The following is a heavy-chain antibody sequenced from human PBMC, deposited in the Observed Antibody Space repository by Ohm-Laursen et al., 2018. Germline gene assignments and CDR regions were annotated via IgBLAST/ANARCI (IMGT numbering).Heavy chain of an antibody. CDR3: ARVTYYYDSSGYWAFDY. J-gene: IGHJ4*02. CDR1: GFTFSDYY. CDR2: ISSSGSTI. D-gene: IGHD3-22*01. V-gene: IGHV3-11*04. Sequence: SRRLSCTASGFTFSDYYMSWIRQAPGKGLEWVSYISSSGSTIYYADSVKGRFTISRDNAKNSLYLQMNSLRAEDTAVYYCARVTYYYDSSGYWAFDYWGQGTLVTVSS.